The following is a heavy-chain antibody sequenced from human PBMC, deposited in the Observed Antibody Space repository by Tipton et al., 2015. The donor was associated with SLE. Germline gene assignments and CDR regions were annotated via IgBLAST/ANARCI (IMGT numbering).Heavy chain of an antibody. CDR3: AKGGWNDPPDH. J-gene: IGHJ4*02. CDR2: IYPTGST. CDR1: SGSIDTHY. V-gene: IGHV4-59*11. Sequence: TLSLTCTVSSGSIDTHYWSWIRQPPGKGLEWIGYIYPTGSTNYNPSLESRVTISIDTSKNQFSLKLRSVIAADTAVYYCAKGGWNDPPDHWGQGTLVTVSS. D-gene: IGHD1-1*01.